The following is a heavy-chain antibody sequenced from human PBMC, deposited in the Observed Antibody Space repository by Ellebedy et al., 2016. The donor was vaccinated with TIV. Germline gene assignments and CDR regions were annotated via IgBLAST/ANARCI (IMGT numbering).Heavy chain of an antibody. CDR1: GFIFHFYA. Sequence: PGGSLRLSCAATGFIFHFYALTWVRQAPGKGLEWVSAISGGSENTFYAASVKGRFTISRDNSNNTLYLQLNSLRAEDTALFYCARIQTNWYFNLWGRGTLVTVSS. V-gene: IGHV3-23*01. J-gene: IGHJ2*01. CDR2: ISGGSENT. D-gene: IGHD1-1*01. CDR3: ARIQTNWYFNL.